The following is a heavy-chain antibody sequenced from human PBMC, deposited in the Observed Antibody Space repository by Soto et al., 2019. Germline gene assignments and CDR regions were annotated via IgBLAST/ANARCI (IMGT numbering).Heavy chain of an antibody. J-gene: IGHJ6*02. CDR1: GFTFSSYA. CDR2: ISSTGGST. V-gene: IGHV3-23*01. Sequence: EVQLLESGGGLVQPGGSLRLSCAASGFTFSSYAMSWVRQAPGKGLEWVSSISSTGGSTYYTDSVKGRFTISRDNSQNPLYLQMNGMRAEDTAVYYCAKGGGLTSPLGVWGQGTTVTVSS. CDR3: AKGGGLTSPLGV. D-gene: IGHD3-10*01.